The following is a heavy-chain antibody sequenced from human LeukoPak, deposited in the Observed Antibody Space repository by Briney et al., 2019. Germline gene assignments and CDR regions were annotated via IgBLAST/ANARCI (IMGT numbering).Heavy chain of an antibody. Sequence: PSETLSLTCAVYGGSFSGYYWSWIRQPPGKGLEWIGEINHSGSTNYNPSLKSRVTISVDTSKNQFSLKLSSVTAADTAVYYCARFGPEGGGFFVDYWGQGTLVTVSS. D-gene: IGHD5-12*01. CDR2: INHSGST. CDR3: ARFGPEGGGFFVDY. CDR1: GGSFSGYY. V-gene: IGHV4-34*01. J-gene: IGHJ4*02.